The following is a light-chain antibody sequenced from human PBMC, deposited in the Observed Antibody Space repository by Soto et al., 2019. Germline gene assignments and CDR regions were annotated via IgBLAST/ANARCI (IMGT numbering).Light chain of an antibody. CDR3: QQYYSYLFT. V-gene: IGKV1-8*01. CDR1: QGISSY. Sequence: AIQMTQSPSSFSASTGDRVTITCRASQGISSYLAWYQQKPGKAPKLLIYAASTLQSGVPSRFSGSGSGTDFTLTISCLQSEDFATYYCQQYYSYLFTFGPGTKVDIK. J-gene: IGKJ3*01. CDR2: AAS.